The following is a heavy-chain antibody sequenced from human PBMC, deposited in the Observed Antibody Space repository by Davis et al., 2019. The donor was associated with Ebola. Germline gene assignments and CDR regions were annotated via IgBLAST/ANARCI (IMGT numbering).Heavy chain of an antibody. CDR3: ARETSMVED. CDR1: GLPFTFYG. J-gene: IGHJ4*02. V-gene: IGHV3-48*02. D-gene: IGHD5-18*01. CDR2: INSGGRVI. Sequence: GESLKISCTVSGLPFTFYGFTWVRQAPGKGLGWVSHINSGGRVILYADSVKGRFSISRDNAKDTVHLQMDSLRDEDTAVYYCARETSMVEDWGQGTLVTVSS.